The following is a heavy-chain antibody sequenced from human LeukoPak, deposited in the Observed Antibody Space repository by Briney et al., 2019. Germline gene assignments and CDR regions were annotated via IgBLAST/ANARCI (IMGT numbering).Heavy chain of an antibody. J-gene: IGHJ6*02. V-gene: IGHV4-59*01. CDR2: IYYSGST. D-gene: IGHD6-6*01. Sequence: PSETLSLTCTVSGGSISSYYWSWIRQPPGKGLEWIGYIYYSGSTNYNPSLKSRVTISVDTSKNQFSLKLSSVTAADTAVYYCASSSSSYYYYYGMGVWGQGTTVTVSS. CDR3: ASSSSSYYYYYGMGV. CDR1: GGSISSYY.